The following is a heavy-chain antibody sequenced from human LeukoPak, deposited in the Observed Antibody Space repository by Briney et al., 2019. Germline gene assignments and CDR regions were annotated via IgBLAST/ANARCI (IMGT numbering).Heavy chain of an antibody. D-gene: IGHD4-17*01. CDR3: ARRTTVTPNWFDP. Sequence: PSETLSLTCTVSGASISTYYWSWIRQSPGKGLEWIGYLYSRGSPNYNPSLKRRVTISVDTSKNLFSLTLTSVTAADTAVYYCARRTTVTPNWFDPWGQGTLVTVSS. CDR2: LYSRGSP. V-gene: IGHV4-59*01. J-gene: IGHJ5*02. CDR1: GASISTYY.